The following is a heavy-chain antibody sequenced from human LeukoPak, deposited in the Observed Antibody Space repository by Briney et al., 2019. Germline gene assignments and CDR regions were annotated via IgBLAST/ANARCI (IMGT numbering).Heavy chain of an antibody. Sequence: GASVKVSCKTSGYTFTRYGITWVRQAPGQGLEWMGWISTYNGNTNYAQKLQGRVTMTTETSTSTAYMELRSLRYDDTAVYYCARSLDASWLQCPEFWGQGTLVTVSP. D-gene: IGHD5-24*01. V-gene: IGHV1-18*01. CDR3: ARSLDASWLQCPEF. CDR1: GYTFTRYG. J-gene: IGHJ4*02. CDR2: ISTYNGNT.